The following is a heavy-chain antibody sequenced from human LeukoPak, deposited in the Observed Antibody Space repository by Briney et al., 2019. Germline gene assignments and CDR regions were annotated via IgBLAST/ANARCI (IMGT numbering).Heavy chain of an antibody. Sequence: VASVKVSCKASGGTFSSYAISWVRQAHGQGLEWMGWISAYNGNTNYAQKLQGRVTMTTDTSTSTAYMELRSLRSDDTAVYYCARGRYSSMDYWGQGTLVTVSS. CDR3: ARGRYSSMDY. J-gene: IGHJ4*02. CDR2: ISAYNGNT. CDR1: GGTFSSYA. D-gene: IGHD6-13*01. V-gene: IGHV1-18*01.